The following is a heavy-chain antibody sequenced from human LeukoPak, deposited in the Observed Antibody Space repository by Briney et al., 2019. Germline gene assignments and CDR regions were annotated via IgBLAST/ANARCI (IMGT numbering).Heavy chain of an antibody. D-gene: IGHD3-22*01. CDR3: ATEPYSSGYPRDSKPSYTFDY. V-gene: IGHV1-24*01. Sequence: ASVKVSCKVSGYTLTELSMHWVRQAPGKGLEWMGGFDPEDGETIYAQKFQGRDTMTVDTSTDTAYMELSSLRSEDTAVYYCATEPYSSGYPRDSKPSYTFDYWGQGTLVTVSS. CDR2: FDPEDGET. CDR1: GYTLTELS. J-gene: IGHJ4*02.